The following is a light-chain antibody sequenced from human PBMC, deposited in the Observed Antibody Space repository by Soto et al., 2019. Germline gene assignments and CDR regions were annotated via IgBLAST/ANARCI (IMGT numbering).Light chain of an antibody. J-gene: IGKJ1*01. V-gene: IGKV3-20*01. CDR1: QSVTSNY. CDR2: GAP. Sequence: EIVLTQSPGTLSLSPGERATLSCRASQSVTSNYLAWYQQKPGQAPRLLIYGAPSRPTGVPDRFSGSGSGTDFTLTISRLEPEDFAVFYCQQYGTSPRTFGQGTKVEVK. CDR3: QQYGTSPRT.